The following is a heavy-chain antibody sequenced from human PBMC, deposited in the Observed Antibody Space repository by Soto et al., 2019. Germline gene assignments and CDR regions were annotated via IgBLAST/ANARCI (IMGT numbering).Heavy chain of an antibody. CDR1: GDSISSSKYY. J-gene: IGHJ4*01. Sequence: SETLSLTCTFSGDSISSSKYYWGWIRQPPGKGLEWIGSIYYSGSPNYNSSLKSRVTISVDTSKNHFSLKLTSMTAADTAVYYCATLPHYDDPNAGFWGNGILVTVSS. CDR2: IYYSGSP. V-gene: IGHV4-39*02. D-gene: IGHD4-17*01. CDR3: ATLPHYDDPNAGF.